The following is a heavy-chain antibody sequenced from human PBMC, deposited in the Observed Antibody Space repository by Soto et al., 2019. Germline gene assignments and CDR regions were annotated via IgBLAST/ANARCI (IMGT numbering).Heavy chain of an antibody. CDR2: IAPGDSYS. Sequence: GESLKISCTTSGYSFTSYYITWVRQMPGKGLECMGTIAPGDSYSNYNPSFQGHVTISADNSISTAYLQWSSLKASDTGIYYCATMSSGWSYWGQGTQVTVSS. CDR1: GYSFTSYY. CDR3: ATMSSGWSY. J-gene: IGHJ4*02. D-gene: IGHD6-19*01. V-gene: IGHV5-10-1*01.